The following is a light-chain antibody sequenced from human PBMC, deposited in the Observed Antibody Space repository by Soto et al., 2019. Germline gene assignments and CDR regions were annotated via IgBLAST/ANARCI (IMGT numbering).Light chain of an antibody. CDR3: QTYDKARWT. J-gene: IGKJ1*01. V-gene: IGKV1-27*01. CDR2: GAF. CDR1: QYIDNN. Sequence: DIQMTQSPSSLSASVGDRVSITCSASQYIDNNLAWYQQKSGKRPKLLIFGAFTLQSGVPSRFSCSGSGTDFTLTISRLQPEDVANYYCQTYDKARWTFGPGTKV.